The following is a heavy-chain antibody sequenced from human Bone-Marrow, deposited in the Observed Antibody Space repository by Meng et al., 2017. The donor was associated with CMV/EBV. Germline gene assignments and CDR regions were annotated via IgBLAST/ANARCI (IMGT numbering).Heavy chain of an antibody. J-gene: IGHJ6*02. CDR2: INQYGSEE. V-gene: IGHV3-7*01. CDR3: ARDRGDPVLRLLAWSNYYYYYGMDV. D-gene: IGHD3-3*01. CDR1: AFTFSSYW. Sequence: GGSLRLSCAASAFTFSSYWMSWVRQAPGKGLEWVASINQYGSEEYSVDSVKGRFTISRDNAKNSLSLQMTSLRAEDTAVYYCARDRGDPVLRLLAWSNYYYYYGMDVWGQGTTVTVSS.